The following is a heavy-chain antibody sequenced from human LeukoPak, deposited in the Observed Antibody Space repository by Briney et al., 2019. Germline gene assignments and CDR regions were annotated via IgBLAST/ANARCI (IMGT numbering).Heavy chain of an antibody. CDR3: VRVRTSRDGYDNWFDP. V-gene: IGHV4-4*02. J-gene: IGHJ5*02. CDR1: GCSISSSNR. CDR2: IYNGGST. Sequence: KAAETLSLTCAVSGCSISSSNRWSGGRQPPGKGLGGTGEIYNGGSTNYNQSLKSRVTISVDKSKNQFSLQLGAVTAADTAVYYCVRVRTSRDGYDNWFDPWGQGTLVTVSS. D-gene: IGHD5-24*01.